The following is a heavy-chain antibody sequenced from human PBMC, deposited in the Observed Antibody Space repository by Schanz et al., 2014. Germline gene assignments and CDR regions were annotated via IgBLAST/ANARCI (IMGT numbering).Heavy chain of an antibody. D-gene: IGHD3-3*01. Sequence: QVQLVESGGGVVQPGRSLRLSCAASGFMFSSYGMHWVRQAPGKGLEWVGVISYDGSKKSYADSVKGRFTISRDNSKNTLYLQMNSLRAEDTAVYYCVRDSFVAFDYWGQGTLVTVSS. CDR3: VRDSFVAFDY. CDR2: ISYDGSKK. CDR1: GFMFSSYG. J-gene: IGHJ4*02. V-gene: IGHV3-33*08.